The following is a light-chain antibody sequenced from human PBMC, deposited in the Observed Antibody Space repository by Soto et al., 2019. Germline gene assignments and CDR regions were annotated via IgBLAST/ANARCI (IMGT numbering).Light chain of an antibody. CDR2: GSS. CDR1: QSVSSNF. CDR3: HQYSSSIT. V-gene: IGKV3-20*01. Sequence: EIVLTQSPGTLSLSPGERATLSCRASQSVSSNFLAWYQLRPGQSPRLLVYGSSSRATGVPDRFSGSGSGTDFTLHISSLEPEDFAVYFCHQYSSSITFGGGTRVEVK. J-gene: IGKJ4*01.